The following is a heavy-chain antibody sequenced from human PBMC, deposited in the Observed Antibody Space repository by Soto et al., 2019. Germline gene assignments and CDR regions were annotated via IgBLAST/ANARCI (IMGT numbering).Heavy chain of an antibody. J-gene: IGHJ4*02. D-gene: IGHD1-20*01. CDR1: GFTFSSYG. CDR3: AKEELTGTNLDY. V-gene: IGHV3-30*18. Sequence: GGSLRLSCAASGFTFSSYGMHWVRQAPGKGLEWVAVISYDGSNKYYADSVKGRFTISRDNSKNTLYLQMNSLRAEDTAVYYCAKEELTGTNLDYWGQGTLVTVSS. CDR2: ISYDGSNK.